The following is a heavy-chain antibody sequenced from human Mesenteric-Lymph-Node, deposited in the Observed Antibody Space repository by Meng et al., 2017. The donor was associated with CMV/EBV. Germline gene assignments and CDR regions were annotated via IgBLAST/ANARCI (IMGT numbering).Heavy chain of an antibody. V-gene: IGHV3-21*01. CDR3: AIPGWFDP. Sequence: GESLKISCAASGSTSSIYSMNWVRQTPGKGLEWVSFISTGGDYKYYADSVKGRFTISRDNTKNSLYLQMNSLGADDTAVYYCAIPGWFDPWGQGTLVTVSS. CDR1: GSTSSIYS. CDR2: ISTGGDYK. J-gene: IGHJ5*02.